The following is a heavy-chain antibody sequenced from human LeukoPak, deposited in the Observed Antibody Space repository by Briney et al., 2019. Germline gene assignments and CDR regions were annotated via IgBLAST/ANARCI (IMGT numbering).Heavy chain of an antibody. CDR1: GFTFSSYG. Sequence: PGRSLRLSCAASGFTFSSYGMHWVRQAPGKGLEWVAVISYDGSNKYYADSVKGRFTISRDNSKNTLYLQVNSLRAEDTAVYYCARGYYDFWSGFSEFDYWGQGTLVTVSS. CDR2: ISYDGSNK. V-gene: IGHV3-30*03. D-gene: IGHD3-3*01. CDR3: ARGYYDFWSGFSEFDY. J-gene: IGHJ4*02.